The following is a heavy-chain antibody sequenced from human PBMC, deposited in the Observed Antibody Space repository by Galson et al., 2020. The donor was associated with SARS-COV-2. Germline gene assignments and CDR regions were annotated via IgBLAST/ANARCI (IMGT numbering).Heavy chain of an antibody. CDR3: ARHRLGDYGSGGYPSPGIDY. D-gene: IGHD3-10*01. J-gene: IGHJ4*02. CDR2: IYPGDSDT. Sequence: GESLKISCQGSGYSITSYWIGWVRQMPGKGLEWMGFIYPGDSDTRFSPSFQGQVTISTDKSINTVYLQWSPRKASATAMYYCARHRLGDYGSGGYPSPGIDYWAQEPLLPVST. V-gene: IGHV5-51*01. CDR1: GYSITSYW.